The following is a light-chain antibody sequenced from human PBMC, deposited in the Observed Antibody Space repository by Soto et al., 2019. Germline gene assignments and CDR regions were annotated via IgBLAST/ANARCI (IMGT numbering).Light chain of an antibody. J-gene: IGKJ5*01. CDR3: QQYGSSPPIT. CDR2: GAS. Sequence: EIVLTQSPCTLSLSPGERATLSCRASQSVSSSYLAWYQQKPGQAPRLLIYGASSRATGIPDRFSGSGSGTDFTLIIRTLPPEDFDVNYCQQYGSSPPITFGQGTRLEIK. CDR1: QSVSSSY. V-gene: IGKV3-20*01.